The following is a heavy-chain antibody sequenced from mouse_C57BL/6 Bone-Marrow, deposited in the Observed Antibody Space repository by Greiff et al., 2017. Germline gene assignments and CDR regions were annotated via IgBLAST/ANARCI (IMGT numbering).Heavy chain of an antibody. CDR3: ARRRVYYGHYGEAMDY. Sequence: QVQRQQSGPGLVQPSQCLSITCTVSGFSLTSYGVHWVRQSPGKGLEWLGVIWSGGSTDYTAAFLSRLSISKDNAKIQVFFKMNSLQADDTAVYYFARRRVYYGHYGEAMDYWGQGTSVTVSS. D-gene: IGHD2-1*01. CDR1: GFSLTSYG. CDR2: IWSGGST. J-gene: IGHJ4*01. V-gene: IGHV2-2*01.